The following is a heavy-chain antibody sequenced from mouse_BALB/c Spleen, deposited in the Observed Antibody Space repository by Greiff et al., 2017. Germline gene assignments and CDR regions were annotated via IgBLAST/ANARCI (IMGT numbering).Heavy chain of an antibody. D-gene: IGHD3-1*01. CDR3: ARERAA. Sequence: EVKLMESGPGLVKPSQSLSLTCTVTGYSITSDYAWNWIRQFPGNKLEWMGYISYSGSTSYNPSLKSRISITRDTSKNQFFLQLNSVTTEDTATYYCARERAAWGQGTTLTVSS. V-gene: IGHV3-2*02. CDR1: GYSITSDYA. J-gene: IGHJ2*01. CDR2: ISYSGST.